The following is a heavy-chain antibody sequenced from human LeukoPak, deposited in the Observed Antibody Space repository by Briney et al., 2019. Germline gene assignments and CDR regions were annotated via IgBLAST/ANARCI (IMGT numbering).Heavy chain of an antibody. V-gene: IGHV4-39*07. CDR1: GGSISSSSYY. D-gene: IGHD3-10*01. J-gene: IGHJ3*02. CDR2: IYYGGST. CDR3: ARGEVLTRAFDI. Sequence: SETLSLTCTVSGGSISSSSYYWGWIRQPPGKGLEWIGSIYYGGSTYYNPSLKSRVTISVDTSKNQFSLKLSSVTAADTAVYYCARGEVLTRAFDIWGQGTMVTVSS.